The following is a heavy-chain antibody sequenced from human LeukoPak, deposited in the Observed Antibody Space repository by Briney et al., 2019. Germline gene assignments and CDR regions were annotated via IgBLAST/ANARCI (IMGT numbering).Heavy chain of an antibody. J-gene: IGHJ4*02. V-gene: IGHV5-51*01. CDR1: GYNFPTYW. CDR2: IYPGDSKT. Sequence: GESLKISCKGSGYNFPTYWIAWVRQMPGKGLEWMATIYPGDSKTRYSPSFQGQVTISADKSIYTAYLQWSSLKASDTAMYYCARRSYNDFSLDSWGQGTLVIVSS. D-gene: IGHD3/OR15-3a*01. CDR3: ARRSYNDFSLDS.